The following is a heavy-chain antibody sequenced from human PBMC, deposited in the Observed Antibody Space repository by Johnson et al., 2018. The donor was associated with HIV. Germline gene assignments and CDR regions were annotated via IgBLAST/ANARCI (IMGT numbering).Heavy chain of an antibody. D-gene: IGHD2-15*01. Sequence: VQLVESGGGVVQPGRSLRLSCAASGFTFSSYAMHWVRQAPAKGLEWVAVISYDGSDKYYADSVKGRFTISRDSSKNTLYLQMNSLRAEDTAVYYCARDHPTPGARVHVFDLWGQGTMVTVSS. CDR2: ISYDGSDK. V-gene: IGHV3-30*04. CDR1: GFTFSSYA. CDR3: ARDHPTPGARVHVFDL. J-gene: IGHJ3*01.